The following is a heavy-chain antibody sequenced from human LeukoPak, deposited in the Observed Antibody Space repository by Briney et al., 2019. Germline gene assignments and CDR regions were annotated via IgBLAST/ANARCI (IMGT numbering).Heavy chain of an antibody. V-gene: IGHV1-69*13. Sequence: SVKVSCKASGGTFSSYAISWVRQAPGQGLEWMGGIIPIFGTANYAQKFQGRVTITADESTSTAYMELSSLRSENTAAYYCARENHRDGYSTFDYWGQGTLVTVSS. J-gene: IGHJ4*02. CDR1: GGTFSSYA. CDR3: ARENHRDGYSTFDY. CDR2: IIPIFGTA. D-gene: IGHD5-24*01.